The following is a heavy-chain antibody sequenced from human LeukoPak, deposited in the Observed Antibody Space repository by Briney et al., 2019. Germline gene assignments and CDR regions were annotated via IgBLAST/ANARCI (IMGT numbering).Heavy chain of an antibody. J-gene: IGHJ5*02. Sequence: SETLSLTCTVSGGSISSGGYYWSWIRQHPGRGLEWIGYIYDRGSTYYNPSLKSRLTISVDTSKNQFSLKLSSVTAADTAVYYCARALGSSGYGWFDPWGQGTLVTVSS. CDR1: GGSISSGGYY. CDR2: IYDRGST. V-gene: IGHV4-31*03. CDR3: ARALGSSGYGWFDP. D-gene: IGHD3-22*01.